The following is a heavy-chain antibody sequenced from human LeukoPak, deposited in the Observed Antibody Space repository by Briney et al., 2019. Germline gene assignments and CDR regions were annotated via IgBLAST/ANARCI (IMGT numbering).Heavy chain of an antibody. V-gene: IGHV3-7*01. CDR1: GFTFSNSW. J-gene: IGHJ1*01. Sequence: GGSLRLSCAASGFTFSNSWMSWVCQAPGKGLEWVAHIKQDGSEKYYVDSVKGRFTISRDNAKNSLYLQMNSLRAEDTAVYFCVRENNYYDTDWGQGTLVTVSS. D-gene: IGHD3-22*01. CDR2: IKQDGSEK. CDR3: VRENNYYDTD.